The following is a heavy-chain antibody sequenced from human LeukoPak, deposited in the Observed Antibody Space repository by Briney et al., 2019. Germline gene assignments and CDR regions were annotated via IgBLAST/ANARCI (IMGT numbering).Heavy chain of an antibody. D-gene: IGHD1-26*01. V-gene: IGHV3-23*01. CDR1: GFTFSNYA. CDR2: ISGSGDST. Sequence: GGSLRLSCAASGFTFSNYAMSWVRQAPGKGLEWVSAISGSGDSTYYADSVKGRFTISRNNSKNTLYLQMNSLRAEDTAVYYCAKFNGRGGSSFGYFDYWGQGTLVTVSS. CDR3: AKFNGRGGSSFGYFDY. J-gene: IGHJ4*02.